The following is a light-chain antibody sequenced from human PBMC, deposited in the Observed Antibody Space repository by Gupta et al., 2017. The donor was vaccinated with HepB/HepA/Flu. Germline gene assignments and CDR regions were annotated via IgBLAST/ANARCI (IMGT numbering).Light chain of an antibody. Sequence: EMVLRQSQGTLSLSPGEIATRSCRASQYVSSTYLAWYQQRPGQAPRLLIYSASNRATGIPDRFSGSGSGTDFTLTISRLEPEDFAVYYCHHYGSSSWTFGQGTEVEIK. CDR3: HHYGSSSWT. CDR1: QYVSSTY. V-gene: IGKV3-20*01. J-gene: IGKJ1*01. CDR2: SAS.